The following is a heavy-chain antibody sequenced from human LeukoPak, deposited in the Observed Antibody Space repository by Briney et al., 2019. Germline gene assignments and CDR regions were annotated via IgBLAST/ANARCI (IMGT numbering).Heavy chain of an antibody. J-gene: IGHJ4*02. CDR3: ARCGGYDYLDDY. D-gene: IGHD5-12*01. CDR1: GGSFSDYY. CDR2: INNSGST. Sequence: SETLSLTCAVYGGSFSDYYWAWIRQSPAEGLEWIGEINNSGSTKYNPCLKSRVSISADTSKNQFSLKLSSVTAADAAVYYCARCGGYDYLDDYWGQGTLVTVSS. V-gene: IGHV4-34*01.